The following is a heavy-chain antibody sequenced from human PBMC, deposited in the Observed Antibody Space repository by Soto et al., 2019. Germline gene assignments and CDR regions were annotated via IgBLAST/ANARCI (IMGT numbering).Heavy chain of an antibody. V-gene: IGHV4-59*01. CDR1: GGSISSYY. D-gene: IGHD2-15*01. J-gene: IGHJ4*02. CDR2: IYYSGST. CDR3: ATSPFVVAATPFFDY. Sequence: SETLSLTCTVSGGSISSYYWSWIRQPPGKGLEWIGYIYYSGSTNYNPSLKSRVTISVDTSKNQFSLKLSSVTAADTAVYYCATSPFVVAATPFFDYWGQGTLVTVSS.